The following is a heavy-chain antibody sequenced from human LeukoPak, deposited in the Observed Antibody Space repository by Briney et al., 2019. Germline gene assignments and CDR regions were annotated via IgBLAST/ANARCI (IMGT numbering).Heavy chain of an antibody. CDR2: ISGSGGST. Sequence: GGSLRLSCAASGFTFSSYAMSWVRQAPGKGLEWVSAISGSGGSTYYADSVKGRFTISRDNSKNTLYLQMNSLRAEDTAVYYCAEAWRFSYYVEYFQHWGQGTLVTVSS. V-gene: IGHV3-23*01. D-gene: IGHD3-22*01. CDR1: GFTFSSYA. CDR3: AEAWRFSYYVEYFQH. J-gene: IGHJ1*01.